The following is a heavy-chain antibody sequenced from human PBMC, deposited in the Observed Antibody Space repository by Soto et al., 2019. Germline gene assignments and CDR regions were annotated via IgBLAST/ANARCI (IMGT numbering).Heavy chain of an antibody. CDR1: GFTFSDYY. CDR2: ISSSGSTI. D-gene: IGHD5-12*01. J-gene: IGHJ4*02. V-gene: IGHV3-11*04. CDR3: ARGLLDGYNYPYYFDY. Sequence: PGGSLRLSCAASGFTFSDYYMSWIRQAPGKGLEWVSYISSSGSTIYYADSVKGRFTISRDNAKNSLYLQMNSLRDEDTAVYYCARGLLDGYNYPYYFDYWGQGTLVTAPQ.